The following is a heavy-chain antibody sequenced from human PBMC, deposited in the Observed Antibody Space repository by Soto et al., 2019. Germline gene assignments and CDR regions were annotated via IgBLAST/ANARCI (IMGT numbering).Heavy chain of an antibody. J-gene: IGHJ6*02. Sequence: SVKVSCKASGGTFSSYAISWVRQAPGQGLEWMGGIIPIFGTANYAQKFQGRVTITADKSTSTAYMELSSLRSEDTAVYYCARDRGDIAASASNYYYYDYGMDVWGQGTTVTVSS. CDR1: GGTFSSYA. CDR3: ARDRGDIAASASNYYYYDYGMDV. CDR2: IIPIFGTA. V-gene: IGHV1-69*06. D-gene: IGHD6-6*01.